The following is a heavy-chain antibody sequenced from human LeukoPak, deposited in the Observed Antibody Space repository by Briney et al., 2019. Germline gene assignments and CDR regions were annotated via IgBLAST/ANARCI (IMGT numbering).Heavy chain of an antibody. CDR3: AREEVTAIPAY. J-gene: IGHJ6*04. CDR2: ISSSSSYI. CDR1: GFTFSSYS. V-gene: IGHV3-21*01. D-gene: IGHD2-21*02. Sequence: GGSLRLSCAASGFTFSSYSMNWVGQAPGKGLEWVSSISSSSSYIYYADSVKGRFTISRDNAKNSLYLQMNSLRAEDTAVYYCAREEVTAIPAYWGNGTMVSVSS.